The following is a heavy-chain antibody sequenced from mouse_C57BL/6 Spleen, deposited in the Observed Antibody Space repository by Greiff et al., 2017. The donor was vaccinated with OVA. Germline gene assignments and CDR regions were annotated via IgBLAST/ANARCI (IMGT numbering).Heavy chain of an antibody. Sequence: QVQLQQSGPELVKPGASVKISCKASGYAFSSSWMNWVKQRPGKGLEWIGRIYPGDGGTNYNGKFKGKATLTADKSSSTAYMQLSSLTSEDSAVYFCARITTVGYFDVWGTGTTVTVSS. D-gene: IGHD1-1*01. CDR2: IYPGDGGT. CDR3: ARITTVGYFDV. CDR1: GYAFSSSW. J-gene: IGHJ1*03. V-gene: IGHV1-82*01.